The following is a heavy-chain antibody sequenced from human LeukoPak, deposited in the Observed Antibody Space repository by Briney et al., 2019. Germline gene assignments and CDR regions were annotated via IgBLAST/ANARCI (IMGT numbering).Heavy chain of an antibody. V-gene: IGHV1-2*02. CDR2: INPNSGGT. CDR3: ARGSDSSGWYRKAYYFDY. Sequence: ASVKVSCKASGYTFTGYYMHWVRQAPGQGLEWMGWINPNSGGTNYAQKFQGRVTMTRDTSISTAYMELSRLRSDDTAVYYCARGSDSSGWYRKAYYFDYWGQGTLVTVSS. J-gene: IGHJ4*02. D-gene: IGHD6-19*01. CDR1: GYTFTGYY.